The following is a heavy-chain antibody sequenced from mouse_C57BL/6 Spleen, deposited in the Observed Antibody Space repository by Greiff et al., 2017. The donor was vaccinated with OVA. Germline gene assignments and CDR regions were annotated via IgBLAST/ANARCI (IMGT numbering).Heavy chain of an antibody. D-gene: IGHD3-2*02. CDR1: GYTFTDYE. Sequence: VKLQESGAELVRPGASVTLSCKASGYTFTDYEMHWVKQTPVHGLEWIGAIDPETGGTAYNQKFKGKAILTAAKSSSTAYMELRSLTSEDSAVYYCTREGSSGYVRFAYWGQGTLVTVSA. V-gene: IGHV1-15*01. CDR2: IDPETGGT. J-gene: IGHJ3*01. CDR3: TREGSSGYVRFAY.